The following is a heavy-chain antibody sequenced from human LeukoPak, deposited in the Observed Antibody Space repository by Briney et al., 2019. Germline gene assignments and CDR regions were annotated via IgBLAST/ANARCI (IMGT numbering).Heavy chain of an antibody. D-gene: IGHD2-21*02. V-gene: IGHV4-34*01. CDR1: GGSFSGYY. CDR2: INHSGST. J-gene: IGHJ1*01. Sequence: PSETLSLTCAVYGGSFSGYYWSWIRQPPGKGLEWIGEINHSGSTNYSPSLKSRLTISVDTSKNQFSLKLSSVTAADTAVYYCARGGCGGDCYSHAEYFQYWGQDTLVSVSS. CDR3: ARGGCGGDCYSHAEYFQY.